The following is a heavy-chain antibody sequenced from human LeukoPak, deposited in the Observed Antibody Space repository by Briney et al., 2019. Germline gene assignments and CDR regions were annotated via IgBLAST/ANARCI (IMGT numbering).Heavy chain of an antibody. Sequence: GGSLRLSCTVSGFTVSSNSMSWVRQAPGKGLEWVSFIYSDNTHYSDSVKGRFTISRGNSKNTLYPQMNSLRAEDTAVYYCARRAGAYSHPYDYWGQGTLVTVSS. CDR2: IYSDNT. CDR1: GFTVSSNS. CDR3: ARRAGAYSHPYDY. J-gene: IGHJ4*02. V-gene: IGHV3-53*01. D-gene: IGHD4/OR15-4a*01.